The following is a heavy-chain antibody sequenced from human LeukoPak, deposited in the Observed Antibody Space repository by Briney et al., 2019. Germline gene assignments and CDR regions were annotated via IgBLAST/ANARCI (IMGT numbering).Heavy chain of an antibody. CDR2: ISGSGGST. V-gene: IGHV3-23*01. J-gene: IGHJ4*02. D-gene: IGHD3-22*01. CDR3: AKVGSQWLFFDY. Sequence: PGGSLRLSCAASGVTVSNNFMSWVRQAPGKGLEWVSAISGSGGSTYYADSVKGRFTISRDNSKNTLYLQMNSLRAEDTAVYYCAKVGSQWLFFDYWGQGTLVTVPS. CDR1: GVTVSNNF.